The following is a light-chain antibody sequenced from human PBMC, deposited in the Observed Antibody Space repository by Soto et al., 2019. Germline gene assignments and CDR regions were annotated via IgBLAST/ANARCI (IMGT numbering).Light chain of an antibody. Sequence: IHMTQSPSSLSASVGDRVTITCRASQSLRTKLNWYQQKPGKAPNLLIYDASTLQIGVTSRFSVSGSGTDFTLTISSLQTEYFAPYYCQPSYSTPYTFGNRTKLEIK. CDR2: DAS. J-gene: IGKJ2*01. CDR3: QPSYSTPYT. CDR1: QSLRTK. V-gene: IGKV1-39*01.